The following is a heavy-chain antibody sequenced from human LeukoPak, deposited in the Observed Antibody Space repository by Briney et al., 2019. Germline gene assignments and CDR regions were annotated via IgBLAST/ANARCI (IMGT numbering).Heavy chain of an antibody. V-gene: IGHV1-18*01. CDR1: GYTFTSYG. CDR3: ARDKGGNDLYYYYMDV. J-gene: IGHJ6*03. D-gene: IGHD4-23*01. Sequence: ASVKVSCKASGYTFTSYGISWVRQAPGQGLEWMGWISAYNGNTNYAQKFQGRVTMTRDTSTSTVYMELSSLRSEDTAVYYCARDKGGNDLYYYYMDVWGKGTTVTVSS. CDR2: ISAYNGNT.